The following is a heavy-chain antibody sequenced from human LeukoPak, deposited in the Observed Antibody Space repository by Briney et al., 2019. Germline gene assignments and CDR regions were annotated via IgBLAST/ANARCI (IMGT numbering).Heavy chain of an antibody. CDR2: ISYDGSNN. CDR3: AKDYAFDY. V-gene: IGHV3-30*04. D-gene: IGHD3-16*01. CDR1: GFTFSSYA. J-gene: IGHJ4*02. Sequence: PGGSLRLSCAASGFTFSSYAMHWVRQAPGKGLEWVAVISYDGSNNYYADSVKGRFTMSRDNSKNTLYLQMNSLRAEDTAVYYCAKDYAFDYWGQGTLVTVSS.